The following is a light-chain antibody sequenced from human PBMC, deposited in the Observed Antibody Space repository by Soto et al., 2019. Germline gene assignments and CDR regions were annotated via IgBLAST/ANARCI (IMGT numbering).Light chain of an antibody. J-gene: IGLJ2*01. Sequence: QPVLTQPPSVSAAPGQRVTISCSGSSSNIGNNYVSWYQQLPGTAPKLLIYDNNKRPSGIPDRFSGSKSGTSATLGITGLQTGDEADYYCGTLDSSLSAVFGGGTKLTVL. CDR2: DNN. CDR3: GTLDSSLSAV. CDR1: SSNIGNNY. V-gene: IGLV1-51*01.